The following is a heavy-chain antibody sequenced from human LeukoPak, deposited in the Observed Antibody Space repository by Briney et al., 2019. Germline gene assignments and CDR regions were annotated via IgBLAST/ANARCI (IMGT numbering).Heavy chain of an antibody. CDR3: ARGSVATIGQPVDY. CDR1: RFTFSSYG. Sequence: PGGSLRLSCAASRFTFSSYGMHWVRQAPGEGLEWMGWINPNSGGTNYAQKFQGRVTMTRDTSISTAYMELSRLRSDDTAVYYCARGSVATIGQPVDYWGQGTLVTVSS. J-gene: IGHJ4*02. CDR2: INPNSGGT. V-gene: IGHV1-2*02. D-gene: IGHD5-12*01.